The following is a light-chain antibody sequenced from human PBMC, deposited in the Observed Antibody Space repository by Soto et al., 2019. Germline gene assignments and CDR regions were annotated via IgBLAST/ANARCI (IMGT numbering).Light chain of an antibody. CDR3: QQYNDWHPYT. CDR2: GAS. Sequence: EIVMTQSPATLSVSPGERATLSCRASQSVSSNLAWYQQKPGQAPRLLIYGASTRATGIPARFSGSGSETDCTLTISSLQSEDFAVYYCQQYNDWHPYTFGQGTKLEIK. CDR1: QSVSSN. J-gene: IGKJ2*01. V-gene: IGKV3-15*01.